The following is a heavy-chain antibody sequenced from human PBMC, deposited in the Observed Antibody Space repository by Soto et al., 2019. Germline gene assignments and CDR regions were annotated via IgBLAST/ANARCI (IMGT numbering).Heavy chain of an antibody. CDR2: IYSTGNT. CDR1: GGSITSSSY. D-gene: IGHD6-13*01. CDR3: RSSSRYSTDV. Sequence: QLQLQESGPGLVKPSETLSLSCTVSGGSITSSSYWGWIRQPPGKGLEWIGSIYSTGNTYYNPSLKGRVTISADTAKNQFSLNLSSETAAEAAVYYCRSSSRYSTDVWGQGTTVYVSS. J-gene: IGHJ6*02. V-gene: IGHV4-39*01.